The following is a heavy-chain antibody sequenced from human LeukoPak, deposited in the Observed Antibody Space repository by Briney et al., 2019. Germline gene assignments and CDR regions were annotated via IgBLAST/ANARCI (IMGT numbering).Heavy chain of an antibody. CDR1: GFTFRSYG. CDR2: VADDGNHK. V-gene: IGHV3-30*03. CDR3: AREAAWGQWYFDY. J-gene: IGHJ3*01. D-gene: IGHD3-9*01. Sequence: PGMSLRLSCAASGFTFRSYGMHWVRQAPGKGLEWVAVVADDGNHKVYADSAKGRFTIYRDNSKNTLYLQMDSLRAEDTAVYYRAREAAWGQWYFDYWGQGTMVTVSS.